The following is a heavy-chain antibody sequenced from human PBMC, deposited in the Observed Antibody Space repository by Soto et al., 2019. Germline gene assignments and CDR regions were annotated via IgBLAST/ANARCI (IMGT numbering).Heavy chain of an antibody. J-gene: IGHJ4*02. D-gene: IGHD3-10*01. CDR3: AKKVNSGPGSQYFDY. CDR2: FRTSGDGGTT. CDR1: GFTFSSYW. Sequence: PGGSLRLSCAASGFTFSSYWMSWVRQAPGKGLEWVSGFRTSGDGGTTYYADSVKGRFTISRDNSKNMLFLQMNSLRAADTAIYYCAKKVNSGPGSQYFDYWGQGTLVTVSS. V-gene: IGHV3-23*01.